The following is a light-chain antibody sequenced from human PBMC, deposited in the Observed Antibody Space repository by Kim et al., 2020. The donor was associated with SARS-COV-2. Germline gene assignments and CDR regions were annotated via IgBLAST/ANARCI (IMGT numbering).Light chain of an antibody. Sequence: LSVWPGESATLSCRASQRIGTNLAWYQQKPGQPPRLLINDASTRATGVPARFSGSGSGTEFTLTISSLQSEDSAVYYCQQYVSWMFGQGTKVDIK. V-gene: IGKV3-15*01. CDR2: DAS. CDR1: QRIGTN. CDR3: QQYVSWM. J-gene: IGKJ1*01.